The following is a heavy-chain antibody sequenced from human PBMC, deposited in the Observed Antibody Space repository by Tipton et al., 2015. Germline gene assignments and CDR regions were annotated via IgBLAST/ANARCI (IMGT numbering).Heavy chain of an antibody. Sequence: SLRLSCAASGFTFDDCAMHWVRQAPGKGLEWVSGISWNSGSIGYADSVKGRFTISRDNAKNSLYLQINSLRAEDTALYYCAKSPLKGYYYQMDYWGQGTLVTVSS. J-gene: IGHJ4*02. CDR2: ISWNSGSI. V-gene: IGHV3-9*01. CDR1: GFTFDDCA. CDR3: AKSPLKGYYYQMDY. D-gene: IGHD3-22*01.